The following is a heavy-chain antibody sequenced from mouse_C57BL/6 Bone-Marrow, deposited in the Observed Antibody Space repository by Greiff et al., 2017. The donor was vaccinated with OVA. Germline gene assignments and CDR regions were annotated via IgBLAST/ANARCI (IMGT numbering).Heavy chain of an antibody. CDR3: ARGGYYEYDGGAWFAY. CDR1: GYTFTDYN. CDR2: INSNNGGT. J-gene: IGHJ3*01. D-gene: IGHD2-4*01. V-gene: IGHV1-18*01. Sequence: VQLQQSGPELAKPGASVKIPCKASGYTFTDYNMDWVKQSHGKSLEWIGDINSNNGGTIYNQKFKGKATLTVDKSSSTAYMGLRSLTSEDTAVYYCARGGYYEYDGGAWFAYWGQGTLVTVSA.